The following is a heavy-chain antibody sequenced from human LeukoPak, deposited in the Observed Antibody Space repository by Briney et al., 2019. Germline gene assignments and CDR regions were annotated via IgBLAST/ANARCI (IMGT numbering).Heavy chain of an antibody. CDR3: ARGDSSGYYRWFDP. CDR2: VYNTGST. D-gene: IGHD3-22*01. V-gene: IGHV4-30-4*01. J-gene: IGHJ5*02. Sequence: SETLSLTCTVSGGSINSGNYYWTWIRQPTGKGLEWIGYVYNTGSTYYNPSLRSRVTISINTSKNQFSLKLSSVTAADTAIYYCARGDSSGYYRWFDPWGQGTLVTVSS. CDR1: GGSINSGNYY.